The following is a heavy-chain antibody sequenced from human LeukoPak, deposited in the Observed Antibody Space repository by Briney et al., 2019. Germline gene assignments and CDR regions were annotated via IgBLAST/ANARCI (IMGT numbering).Heavy chain of an antibody. CDR3: ARHVTSFHI. Sequence: SETLSLTRSVSGVSISETTYYWGWIRQPTGKGLEWIGSIFYSGCTYYNPSLKSRVTISVDTSNNQFSLKLSSVTAADTAVYFCARHVTSFHIWGQGTMVTVSS. J-gene: IGHJ3*02. D-gene: IGHD2-21*02. V-gene: IGHV4-39*01. CDR2: IFYSGCT. CDR1: GVSISETTYY.